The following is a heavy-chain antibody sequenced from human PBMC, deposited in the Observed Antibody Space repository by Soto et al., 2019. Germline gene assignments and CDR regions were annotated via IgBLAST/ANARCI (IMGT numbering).Heavy chain of an antibody. CDR1: GFTFSSYA. V-gene: IGHV3-30-3*01. J-gene: IGHJ4*02. CDR2: ISYDGSNK. Sequence: GGSLRLSCAASGFTFSSYAMHWVRQAPGKGLEWVAVISYDGSNKYYADSVKGRFTISRDNSKNTLYLQMNSLRAEDTAVYYCARDPSEYDFWSGYFDYWGQGTLVTVSS. D-gene: IGHD3-3*01. CDR3: ARDPSEYDFWSGYFDY.